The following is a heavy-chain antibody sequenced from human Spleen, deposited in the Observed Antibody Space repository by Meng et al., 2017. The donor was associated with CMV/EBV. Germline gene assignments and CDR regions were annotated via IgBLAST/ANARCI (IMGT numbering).Heavy chain of an antibody. CDR3: AKDDSSWYSGWFDP. CDR1: GFAFRGYA. Sequence: ASGFAFRGYAMSWVRQAPGKGLGWVSAISGSGGSTCYADSVKGRFTISRDNSKNTLYLQMNSLRAEDTAVYYCAKDDSSWYSGWFDPWGQGTLVTVSS. CDR2: ISGSGGST. V-gene: IGHV3-23*01. D-gene: IGHD6-13*01. J-gene: IGHJ5*02.